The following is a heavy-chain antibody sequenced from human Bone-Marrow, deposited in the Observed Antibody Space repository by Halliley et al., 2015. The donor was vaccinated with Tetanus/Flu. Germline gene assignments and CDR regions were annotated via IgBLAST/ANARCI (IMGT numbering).Heavy chain of an antibody. Sequence: WKRVINPRGGGTTYAQKLRGRLSRTRDTSTGTVYMELSSLRSDDTGVYYCARGFLGIFGMDVWGQGTTVTVSS. D-gene: IGHD3-3*01. V-gene: IGHV1-46*01. CDR2: INPRGGGT. J-gene: IGHJ6*01. CDR3: ARGFLGIFGMDV.